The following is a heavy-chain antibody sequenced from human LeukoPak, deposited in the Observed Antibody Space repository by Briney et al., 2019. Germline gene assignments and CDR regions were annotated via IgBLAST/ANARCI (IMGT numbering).Heavy chain of an antibody. CDR3: ARFLGSTYYYDSSGYYPGAFDI. V-gene: IGHV4-61*05. CDR2: IYYSGST. Sequence: PSETLSLTCTVSGGSISSSSDYWGWIRQPPGKGLEWIGYIYYSGSTNYNPSLKSRVTISVDTSKNQFSLKLSSVTAADTAVYYCARFLGSTYYYDSSGYYPGAFDIWGQGTMVTVSS. D-gene: IGHD3-22*01. CDR1: GGSISSSSDY. J-gene: IGHJ3*02.